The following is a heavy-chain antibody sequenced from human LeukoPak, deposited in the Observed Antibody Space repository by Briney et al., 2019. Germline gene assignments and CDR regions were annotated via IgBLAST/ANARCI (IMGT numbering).Heavy chain of an antibody. V-gene: IGHV1-18*01. Sequence: ASVKVPCKASGYTFTSRGFSWVRQAPGQGLEWMGWINADSGNINYDQKLQGRVPLTTDTSTNTTCMELRSLRSDDTAVYYGARHEVSGGWYNHWGQGTLVTVSS. CDR2: INADSGNI. CDR3: ARHEVSGGWYNH. CDR1: GYTFTSRG. D-gene: IGHD6-19*01. J-gene: IGHJ4*02.